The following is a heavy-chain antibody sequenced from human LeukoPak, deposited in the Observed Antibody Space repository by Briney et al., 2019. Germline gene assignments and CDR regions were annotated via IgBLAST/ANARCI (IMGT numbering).Heavy chain of an antibody. CDR2: IGHDGSSQ. Sequence: PGGSLRLSCVSSGFIFSSHGMQWVRQAPGKGLEWVAVIGHDGSSQNYADSVKGRFTISRDNSKNTLYLQMNSLRAEDTAVYYCAKGGGGDYDIHFDYWGQGILVTVSS. D-gene: IGHD3-9*01. V-gene: IGHV3-33*06. CDR3: AKGGGGDYDIHFDY. CDR1: GFIFSSHG. J-gene: IGHJ4*02.